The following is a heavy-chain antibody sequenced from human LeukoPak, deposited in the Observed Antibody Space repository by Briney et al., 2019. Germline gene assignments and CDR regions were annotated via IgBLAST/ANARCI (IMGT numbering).Heavy chain of an antibody. CDR2: INPSGGST. Sequence: GASVKVSCKASGYTFTSYCMHWVRQAPGQGLEWMGIINPSGGSTSYAQKFQGRVTMTRDTSTSTVYMELSSLRSEDTAVYYCARGGAGYYYDSSGYEFWGQGTLVTVSS. V-gene: IGHV1-46*01. J-gene: IGHJ4*02. CDR3: ARGGAGYYYDSSGYEF. CDR1: GYTFTSYC. D-gene: IGHD3-22*01.